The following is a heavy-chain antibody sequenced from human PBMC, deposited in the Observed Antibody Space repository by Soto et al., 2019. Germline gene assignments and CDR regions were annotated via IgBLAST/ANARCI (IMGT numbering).Heavy chain of an antibody. J-gene: IGHJ6*02. CDR1: GYSISSGYY. CDR2: IYHGGST. D-gene: IGHD1-26*01. Sequence: SETLSLTCTVSGYSISSGYYWGWIRQPPGKGLEWIGSIYHGGSTYYNPSPKSRVTISVDTSKNQFSLKLSSVTAADTAVYYCARGYTLDVWGQGTTVTVSS. CDR3: ARGYTLDV. V-gene: IGHV4-38-2*02.